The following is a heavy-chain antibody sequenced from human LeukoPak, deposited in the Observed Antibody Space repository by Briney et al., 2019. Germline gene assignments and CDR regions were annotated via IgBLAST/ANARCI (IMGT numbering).Heavy chain of an antibody. V-gene: IGHV3-23*01. Sequence: PGGSLRLSCAASGFTFSSYAMSWVRQAPGKGLEWVSAISGSGGSTYYADSVKGRFTISRDNSKNALYLQMNSLRAEDTAVYYCAKVTGTTSRRAPFDYWGQGTLVTVSS. CDR1: GFTFSSYA. J-gene: IGHJ4*02. D-gene: IGHD1-7*01. CDR2: ISGSGGST. CDR3: AKVTGTTSRRAPFDY.